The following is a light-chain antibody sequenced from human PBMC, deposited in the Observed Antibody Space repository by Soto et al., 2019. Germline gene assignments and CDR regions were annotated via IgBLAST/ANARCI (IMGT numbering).Light chain of an antibody. CDR2: KAS. Sequence: DIQMTQYPSTLSASVGDRVTITCRASQSISSWLAWYQQKPGKAPKLLIYKASSLESGVPSRFSGSGSGTEFTLTISSLQPDDFATYYCQQYNSYSWTFGQGT. CDR1: QSISSW. CDR3: QQYNSYSWT. V-gene: IGKV1-5*03. J-gene: IGKJ1*01.